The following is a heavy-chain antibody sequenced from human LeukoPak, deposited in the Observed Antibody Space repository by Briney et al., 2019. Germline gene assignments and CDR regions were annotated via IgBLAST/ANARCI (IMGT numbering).Heavy chain of an antibody. D-gene: IGHD2-2*01. CDR3: ARVDRHCSSTSCYVWNWFDP. J-gene: IGHJ5*02. CDR2: INWNGGST. CDR1: GFTFDDYG. Sequence: GGSLRLSCAASGFTFDDYGMSRVRQAPGKGLEWVSGINWNGGSTGYADSVKGRFTISRDNAKNSLYLQMNSLRAEDTALYHCARVDRHCSSTSCYVWNWFDPWGQGTLVTVSS. V-gene: IGHV3-20*01.